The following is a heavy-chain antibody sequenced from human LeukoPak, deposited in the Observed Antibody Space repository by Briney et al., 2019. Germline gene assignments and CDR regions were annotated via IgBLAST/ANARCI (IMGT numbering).Heavy chain of an antibody. Sequence: SQTLSLTCTVSGGSISSGDYYWSWIRQPPGKGLEWIGEINHSGSTNYNPSLKSRVTISVDTSKNQFSLKLSSVTAADTAVYYCALRPRSRYCSSTSCPRGYYFDYWGQGTLVTVSS. CDR3: ALRPRSRYCSSTSCPRGYYFDY. V-gene: IGHV4-30-4*08. CDR2: INHSGST. D-gene: IGHD2-2*01. J-gene: IGHJ4*02. CDR1: GGSISSGDYY.